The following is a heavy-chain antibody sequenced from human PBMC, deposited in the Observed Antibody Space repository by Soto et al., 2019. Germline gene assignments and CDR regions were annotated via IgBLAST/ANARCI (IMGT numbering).Heavy chain of an antibody. D-gene: IGHD1-26*01. J-gene: IGHJ4*02. CDR1: GFTFRGYW. CDR2: IKQDGGET. CDR3: VRDNVGPTSWAFES. Sequence: GGSLRLSCVASGFTFRGYWMSWVRQAPGKGLQWVATIKQDGGETYYVESVKGRFTISRDNGKNSLYLQMDSLRVEDTAVYYCVRDNVGPTSWAFESWGQGTLVTVSS. V-gene: IGHV3-7*01.